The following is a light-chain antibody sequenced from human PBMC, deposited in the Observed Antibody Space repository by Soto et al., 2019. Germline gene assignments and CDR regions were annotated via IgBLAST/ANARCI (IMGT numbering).Light chain of an antibody. J-gene: IGLJ2*01. CDR3: GTCDSSLSADVV. V-gene: IGLV1-51*01. CDR1: SSNIGNNY. Sequence: QSVLTQPPSVSAAPGQTVTISCSGSSSNIGNNYVSWYQQLPGTAPKLLIYDNNKRPSGIPDRFSGSKSGTSATLGITGLQTGDEADYYCGTCDSSLSADVVFGGGTKLTVL. CDR2: DNN.